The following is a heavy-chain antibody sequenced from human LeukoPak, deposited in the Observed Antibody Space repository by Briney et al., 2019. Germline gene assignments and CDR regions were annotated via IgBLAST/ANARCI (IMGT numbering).Heavy chain of an antibody. D-gene: IGHD3-22*01. J-gene: IGHJ4*02. V-gene: IGHV3-30*02. CDR2: IRYDGSNK. Sequence: GGSPRLSCAASGFTFSSYGMHWVRQAPGKGLEWVAFIRYDGSNKYYADSVKGRFTISRDNSKNTLYLQMNSLRAEDTAVYYCAKDSSVYYYDSRNFDYWGQGTLVTVSS. CDR3: AKDSSVYYYDSRNFDY. CDR1: GFTFSSYG.